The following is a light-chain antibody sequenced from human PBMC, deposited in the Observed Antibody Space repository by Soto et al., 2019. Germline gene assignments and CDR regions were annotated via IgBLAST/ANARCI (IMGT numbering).Light chain of an antibody. V-gene: IGLV1-51*01. CDR1: SSNIGNNY. J-gene: IGLJ1*01. Sequence: QSVLTHPPSVSSAPGHKVTISCSGSSSNIGNNYVSWYQQLPGTAPKLLIYDNNKRPSGIPDRFSGSKSGTSATLGITGLQTGDEADYYCGTWDSSLSAGPYVFGTGTKVTVL. CDR3: GTWDSSLSAGPYV. CDR2: DNN.